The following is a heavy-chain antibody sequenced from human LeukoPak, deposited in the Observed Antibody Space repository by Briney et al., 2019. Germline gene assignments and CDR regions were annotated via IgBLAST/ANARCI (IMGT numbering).Heavy chain of an antibody. Sequence: SETLSLICAVYGGSFSGYYWSWIRQPPGKGLEWIGEINHSGSTNYNPSLKSRVTISVDTSKNQFSLKLSSVTAADTAVYYCARVLGLSGGYFDYWGQGTLVTVSS. D-gene: IGHD3-16*01. CDR1: GGSFSGYY. V-gene: IGHV4-34*01. CDR3: ARVLGLSGGYFDY. CDR2: INHSGST. J-gene: IGHJ4*02.